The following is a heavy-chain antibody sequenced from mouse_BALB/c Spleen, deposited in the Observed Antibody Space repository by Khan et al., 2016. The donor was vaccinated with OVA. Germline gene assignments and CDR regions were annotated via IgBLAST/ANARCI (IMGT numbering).Heavy chain of an antibody. V-gene: IGHV1S56*01. CDR1: GYAFTSYY. J-gene: IGHJ4*01. CDR3: ARDDYFVGDVMDY. D-gene: IGHD2-4*01. CDR2: IYPGNVNT. Sequence: QVQLQQSGPELVKPGASVRISCKASGYAFTSYYLHWVKQRPGQGLEWIGWIYPGNVNTKYNEKFKDKATLTADKSSNTAYMQLSSLTSEDSAVXFYARDDYFVGDVMDYWGQGTSVTVSS.